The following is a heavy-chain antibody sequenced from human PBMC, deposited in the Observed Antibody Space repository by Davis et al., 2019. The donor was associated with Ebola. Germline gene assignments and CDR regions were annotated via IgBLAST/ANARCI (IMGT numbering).Heavy chain of an antibody. J-gene: IGHJ6*02. CDR2: INPISGDT. Sequence: ASVKVSCKASGYTLTDYQMHWVRQAPGQGLEWMGGINPISGDTNYAESFQGRVTMTRATSISTVYMELIRLRSDDTAVYFCARDLSYSYYYHYYGMDVWGQGTTVTVSS. CDR3: ARDLSYSYYYHYYGMDV. D-gene: IGHD3-10*01. CDR1: GYTLTDYQ. V-gene: IGHV1-2*02.